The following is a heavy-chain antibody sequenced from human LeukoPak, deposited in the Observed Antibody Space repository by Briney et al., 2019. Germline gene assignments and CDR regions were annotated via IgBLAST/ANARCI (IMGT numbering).Heavy chain of an antibody. Sequence: GGSLRLSCAASGFTFSDYYMSWVRQAPGKGLEWVSAISASGGSTYYADSVKGRFTISRDNSKNTLYLQMNSLRAEDTAVYYCAKTVFAASGPFDPWGQGTLVTVSS. CDR2: ISASGGST. J-gene: IGHJ5*02. CDR1: GFTFSDYY. CDR3: AKTVFAASGPFDP. D-gene: IGHD4-17*01. V-gene: IGHV3-23*01.